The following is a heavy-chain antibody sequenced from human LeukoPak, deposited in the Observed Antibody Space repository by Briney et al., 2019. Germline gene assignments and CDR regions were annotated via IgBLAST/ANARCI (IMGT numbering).Heavy chain of an antibody. J-gene: IGHJ6*02. V-gene: IGHV1-69*04. CDR1: GGTFSSYA. Sequence: SVKVSCKASGGTFSSYAISWVRQAPGQGLEWMGRVIPILGIANYAQKFQGRVTITADKSTSTAYMELSSLRSEDTAVYYCARGKVVPAAISSRYYYYYGMDVWGQGTTVTVSS. D-gene: IGHD2-2*01. CDR2: VIPILGIA. CDR3: ARGKVVPAAISSRYYYYYGMDV.